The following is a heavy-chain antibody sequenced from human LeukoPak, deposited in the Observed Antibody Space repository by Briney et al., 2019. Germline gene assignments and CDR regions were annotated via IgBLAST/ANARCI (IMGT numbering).Heavy chain of an antibody. J-gene: IGHJ4*02. Sequence: WASVKVSCKASGGTFSSYAISWVRQAPGQGFEWMGGIIPIFGTANYAQKFQGRVTITADESTSTDYMELSSLRSEDTAVYYCASPDYYDSSGYYYWGQGTLVTVSS. CDR3: ASPDYYDSSGYYY. D-gene: IGHD3-22*01. V-gene: IGHV1-69*13. CDR2: IIPIFGTA. CDR1: GGTFSSYA.